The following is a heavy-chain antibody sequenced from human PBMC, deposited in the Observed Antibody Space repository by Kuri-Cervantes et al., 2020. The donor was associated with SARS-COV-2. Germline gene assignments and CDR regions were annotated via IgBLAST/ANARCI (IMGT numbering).Heavy chain of an antibody. Sequence: LSLTCAASGFTFSSYGMHWVRQAPGKGLEWVAVIWYDGSNKYYADSVKGRFTISRDNSKNTLYLQMNSLRAEDTAVYYCARAAARYYYYYGMDVWGQGTTVTVSS. D-gene: IGHD6-6*01. V-gene: IGHV3-33*01. J-gene: IGHJ6*02. CDR1: GFTFSSYG. CDR3: ARAAARYYYYYGMDV. CDR2: IWYDGSNK.